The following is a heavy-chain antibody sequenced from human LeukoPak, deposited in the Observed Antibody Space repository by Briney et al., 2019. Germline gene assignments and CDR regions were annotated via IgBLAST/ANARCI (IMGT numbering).Heavy chain of an antibody. J-gene: IGHJ5*02. CDR3: ARPALGLVVGWFDP. D-gene: IGHD1-26*01. CDR1: GYTFTSYY. CDR2: INPSGGST. Sequence: ASVKVSCKASGYTFTSYYMHWVRQAPGQGLEWMGRINPSGGSTSYAQKFQVRVTMTRDMSTSTVYMELSSLRSEDTAVYYCARPALGLVVGWFDPWGQGTLVTVSS. V-gene: IGHV1-46*01.